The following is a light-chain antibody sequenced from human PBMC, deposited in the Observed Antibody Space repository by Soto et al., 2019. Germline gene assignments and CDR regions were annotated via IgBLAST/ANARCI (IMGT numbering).Light chain of an antibody. CDR1: QSLFSSSYNKNY. CDR2: WAS. CDR3: QQHYTSPLT. V-gene: IGKV4-1*01. J-gene: IGKJ3*01. Sequence: DIVMTQSPDSLAVSLGERATINCKSSQSLFSSSYNKNYLTWYQKKPGQPPKLLISWASTRESGVPDRFSGTGSGTDFTLTISSLQAADVAVYFCQQHYTSPLTFGPGTRVDIK.